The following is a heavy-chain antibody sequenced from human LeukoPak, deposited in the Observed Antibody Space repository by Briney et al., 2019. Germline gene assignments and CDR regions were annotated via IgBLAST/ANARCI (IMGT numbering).Heavy chain of an antibody. CDR2: INGDGSIT. J-gene: IGHJ5*02. CDR3: ARDLDGSGSYHWFDP. V-gene: IGHV3-74*01. Sequence: GGSLRRSCAASGFTFSSYWMHWVRQAPGKGLVWVSRINGDGSITTYADSVKGRFTNSRDNAKNTLYLQMNSLRAEDTAVYYCARDLDGSGSYHWFDPWGQGTLVTVSS. CDR1: GFTFSSYW. D-gene: IGHD3-10*01.